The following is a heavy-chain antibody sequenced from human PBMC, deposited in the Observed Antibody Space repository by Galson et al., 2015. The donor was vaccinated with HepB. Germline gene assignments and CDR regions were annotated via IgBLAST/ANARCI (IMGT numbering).Heavy chain of an antibody. Sequence: SETLSLTCTVSGGSISRYYWTWIRQPPGKGLEWIGYIYYTGSTNYKPSLKSRVSMSVDTSKNQFSLNLTSVTAADTAVYYCARARTYHYGSGSDYIDFFDYWGQGTLVTVSS. CDR3: ARARTYHYGSGSDYIDFFDY. V-gene: IGHV4-59*01. CDR2: IYYTGST. J-gene: IGHJ4*02. D-gene: IGHD3-10*01. CDR1: GGSISRYY.